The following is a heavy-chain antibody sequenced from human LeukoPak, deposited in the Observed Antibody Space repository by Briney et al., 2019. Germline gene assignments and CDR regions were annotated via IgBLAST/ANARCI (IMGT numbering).Heavy chain of an antibody. CDR1: GGSISSYY. V-gene: IGHV4-59*06. J-gene: IGHJ3*02. CDR2: IYYSGST. D-gene: IGHD3-22*01. CDR3: ARDSTPAYYYDSSGYRTSDAFDI. Sequence: SETLSLTCTVSGGSISSYYWSWIRQHPGKGLEWIGYIYYSGSTYYNPSLKSRVTISVDTSKNQFSLKLSSVTAADTAVYYCARDSTPAYYYDSSGYRTSDAFDIWGQGTMVTVSS.